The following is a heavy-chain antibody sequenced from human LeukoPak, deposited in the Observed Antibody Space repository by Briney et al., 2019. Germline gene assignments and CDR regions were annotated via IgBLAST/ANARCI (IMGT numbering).Heavy chain of an antibody. J-gene: IGHJ4*02. D-gene: IGHD5-24*01. CDR1: GFTFSSYG. CDR3: AKEQRWLQAELDY. Sequence: GSLRLSCAASGFTFSSYGMHWVRQAPGKGLEWVAVIWYDGSNKYYADSVKGRLTISRDNSKNTLYLQMNSLRAEDTAVYYCAKEQRWLQAELDYWGQGTLVTVSS. V-gene: IGHV3-33*06. CDR2: IWYDGSNK.